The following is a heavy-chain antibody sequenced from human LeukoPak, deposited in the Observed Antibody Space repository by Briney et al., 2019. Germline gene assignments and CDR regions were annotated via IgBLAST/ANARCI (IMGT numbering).Heavy chain of an antibody. J-gene: IGHJ5*02. CDR1: GFSFSSSV. Sequence: PGGSLRLSCAASGFSFSSSVMEWVRQAPGKGLVWVARINSDGISTSYADSVKGRFTISRDNAKNTLYLQMNSLRAEDTAVYFCAGETGTGFDPWGQGTLVTVS. V-gene: IGHV3-74*01. CDR3: AGETGTGFDP. D-gene: IGHD3/OR15-3a*01. CDR2: INSDGIST.